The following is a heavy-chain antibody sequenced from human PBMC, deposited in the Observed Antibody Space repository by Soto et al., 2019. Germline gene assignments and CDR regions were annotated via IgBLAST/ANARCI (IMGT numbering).Heavy chain of an antibody. J-gene: IGHJ4*02. D-gene: IGHD2-2*01. CDR2: IYTSGST. V-gene: IGHV4-4*07. CDR1: GGSISSYY. Sequence: LSLTCTVSGGSISSYYWSWIRQPAGKGLEWIGRIYTSGSTNYNPSLKSRVTMSVDTSKNQFSLKLSSVTAADTAVYYCARACSSNSCYDVFDYWGQGTLVTVSS. CDR3: ARACSSNSCYDVFDY.